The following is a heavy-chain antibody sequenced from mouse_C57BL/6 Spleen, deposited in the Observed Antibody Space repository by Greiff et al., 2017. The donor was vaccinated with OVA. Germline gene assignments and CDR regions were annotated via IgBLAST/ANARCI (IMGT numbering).Heavy chain of an antibody. V-gene: IGHV1-78*01. J-gene: IGHJ2*01. CDR3: ANPYYYGSYFDY. CDR2: IYPRDGST. D-gene: IGHD1-1*01. CDR1: GYTFTDHT. Sequence: QVQLKESDAELVKPGASVKISCKVSGYTFTDHTIHWMKQRPEQGLEWIGYIYPRDGSTKYNEKFKGKATLTADKSSSTAYMQLKSLTSEDSAVYFCANPYYYGSYFDYWGQGTTLTVSS.